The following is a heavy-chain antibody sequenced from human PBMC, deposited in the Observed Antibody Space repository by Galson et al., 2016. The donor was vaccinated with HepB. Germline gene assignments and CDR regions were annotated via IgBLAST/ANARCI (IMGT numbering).Heavy chain of an antibody. D-gene: IGHD3-10*01. J-gene: IGHJ4*02. Sequence: SLRLSSAASKITFSTSVMSWVRQAPGKGLEWVSSISGSGSTTYYANSVKGRFTISRDNSKNTLYLQMNSLRADDTALYYCAKLLVLRGVIGGYFDSWGQGTLVTVSS. V-gene: IGHV3-23*01. CDR1: KITFSTSV. CDR3: AKLLVLRGVIGGYFDS. CDR2: ISGSGSTT.